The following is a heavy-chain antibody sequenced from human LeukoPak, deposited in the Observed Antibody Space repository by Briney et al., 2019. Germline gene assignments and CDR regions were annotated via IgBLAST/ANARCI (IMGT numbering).Heavy chain of an antibody. Sequence: SETLSLTCTVSGGSISSYYWSWLRQPPGKGLEWIGYIYYSGSTNCNPSLKSRVTISVDTSKNQFSLKLSSVTAADTAVYYCARSHSVWTSFDYWGQGTLVTVSS. J-gene: IGHJ4*02. CDR1: GGSISSYY. CDR2: IYYSGST. V-gene: IGHV4-59*01. D-gene: IGHD3/OR15-3a*01. CDR3: ARSHSVWTSFDY.